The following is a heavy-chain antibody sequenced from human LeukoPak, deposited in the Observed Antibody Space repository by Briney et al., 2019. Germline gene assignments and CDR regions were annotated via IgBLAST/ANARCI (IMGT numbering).Heavy chain of an antibody. Sequence: PGSSVKVSCKASGGTFSSYAISWVRQAPGQGLEWMGGIIPIFGTANYAQKFQGRVTITTDESTSTAYMELSSLRSEDTAVYYCASWAPSGYCSSTSCYVSGLDYWGQGTLVTVS. CDR2: IIPIFGTA. CDR1: GGTFSSYA. V-gene: IGHV1-69*05. D-gene: IGHD2-2*01. CDR3: ASWAPSGYCSSTSCYVSGLDY. J-gene: IGHJ4*02.